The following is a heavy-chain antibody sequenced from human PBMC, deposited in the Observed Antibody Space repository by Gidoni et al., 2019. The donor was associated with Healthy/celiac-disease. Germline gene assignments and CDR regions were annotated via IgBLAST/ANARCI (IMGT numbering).Heavy chain of an antibody. CDR1: GFTFSNAW. CDR3: TTVLYDYFDY. CDR2: IKSKTDGGTT. D-gene: IGHD2-8*01. Sequence: EVQLVESGGGLVKPGGSLRLSCAASGFTFSNAWMIWVRQAPGKGLEWVVRIKSKTDGGTTDYAAPVKGRFTISRDDSKNTLFLQMNSLKTEDTAVYYCTTVLYDYFDYWGQGTLVTVSS. V-gene: IGHV3-15*01. J-gene: IGHJ4*02.